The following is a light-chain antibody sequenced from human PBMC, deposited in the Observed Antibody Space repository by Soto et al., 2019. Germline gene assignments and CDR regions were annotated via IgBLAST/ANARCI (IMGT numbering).Light chain of an antibody. CDR3: QQYYSSRT. J-gene: IGKJ1*01. CDR1: QSVGSRW. V-gene: IGKV3-20*01. CDR2: GGS. Sequence: EIVLTQSPGTVSLSPGERATLSCRASQSVGSRWLAWYQQKPGQAPSVLIYGGSNRATGIPARFSGSGSGTDFTLTISRLEPEDFAVYYCQQYYSSRTFGQGTKVEMK.